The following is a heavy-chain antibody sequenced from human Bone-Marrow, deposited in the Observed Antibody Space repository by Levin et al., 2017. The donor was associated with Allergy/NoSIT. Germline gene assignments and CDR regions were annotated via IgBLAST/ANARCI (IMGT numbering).Heavy chain of an antibody. CDR1: YSAFYGYW. D-gene: IGHD3/OR15-3a*01. CDR2: IYPDDSDT. CDR3: ARHGTGLVRGVPNFEC. V-gene: IGHV5-51*01. J-gene: IGHJ4*02. Sequence: GESLKISCQGSYSAFYGYWIAWVRQMPGKGLEWMGIIYPDDSDTRYNPSFQGQVTFSVDKSIRTAYLQWSSLKASDTAIYYCARHGTGLVRGVPNFECWGKGTLV.